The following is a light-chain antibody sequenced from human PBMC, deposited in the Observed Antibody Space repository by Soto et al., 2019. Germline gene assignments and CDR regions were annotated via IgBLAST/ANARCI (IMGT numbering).Light chain of an antibody. CDR2: DAS. CDR1: QSVRNN. Sequence: EVVMTQSPATLSVSPGEGAILSFRASQSVRNNLTWYRQQPGQPPRLLIYDASTRATGVPARFSGSGSGTEFTLTINSLQSEDFAVYFCQHYNEWPLTFGGGTKVDIK. V-gene: IGKV3-15*01. CDR3: QHYNEWPLT. J-gene: IGKJ4*01.